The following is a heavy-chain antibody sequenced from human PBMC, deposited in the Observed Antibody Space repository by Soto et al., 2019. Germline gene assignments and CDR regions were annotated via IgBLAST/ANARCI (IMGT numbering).Heavy chain of an antibody. CDR2: ISGSGVST. CDR1: GFTFSSYA. V-gene: IGHV3-23*01. D-gene: IGHD1-26*01. J-gene: IGHJ4*02. CDR3: AKDREGSYFDY. Sequence: EVQLLESGGGLVQPGGSLRLSCAASGFTFSSYAMNWVRQAPGKRLEWVSTISGSGVSTYYADSVKGRFTISRDNSKNTLYLQMNSLRAEDTAVYYCAKDREGSYFDYWGQGTLVTVSS.